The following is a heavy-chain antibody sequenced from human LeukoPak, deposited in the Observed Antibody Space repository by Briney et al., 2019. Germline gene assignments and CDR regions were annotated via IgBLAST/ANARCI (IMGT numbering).Heavy chain of an antibody. CDR2: ISSSSSYI. Sequence: PGGSLRLSCAASGFTFSSYSMSWVRQAPGKGLEWVSSISSSSSYIYYADSVKGRFTISRDNAKNSLYLQMNSLRAEDTAVYYCVRDEESYDILTGPPGYWGQGTLVTVSS. CDR3: VRDEESYDILTGPPGY. V-gene: IGHV3-21*01. D-gene: IGHD3-9*01. J-gene: IGHJ4*02. CDR1: GFTFSSYS.